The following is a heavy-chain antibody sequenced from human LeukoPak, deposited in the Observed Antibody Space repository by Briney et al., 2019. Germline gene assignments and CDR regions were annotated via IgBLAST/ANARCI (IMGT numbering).Heavy chain of an antibody. Sequence: GGSLRLSCAASGFTFSSYGMHWVRQAPGKGLEWVAVISYDGSNKYYADSVKGRFTISRDNSKNTLYLQMNSLRAEDTAVYYCAKNDLCSGGSCYSPGDYWGQGTLVTVSS. D-gene: IGHD2-15*01. J-gene: IGHJ4*02. V-gene: IGHV3-30*18. CDR1: GFTFSSYG. CDR3: AKNDLCSGGSCYSPGDY. CDR2: ISYDGSNK.